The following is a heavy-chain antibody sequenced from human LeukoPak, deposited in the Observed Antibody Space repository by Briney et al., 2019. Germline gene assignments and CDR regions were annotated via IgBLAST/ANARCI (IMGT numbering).Heavy chain of an antibody. V-gene: IGHV3-23*01. CDR1: GFTFSTYG. J-gene: IGHJ4*02. D-gene: IGHD4-11*01. CDR2: ISGRGGST. CDR3: ARDPRGYSKWRDY. Sequence: GGSLRLSCAASGFTFSTYGITWVRQAPGKGLEWVSTISGRGGSTYYADSVKGRFTISRDNAKNSLYLQMNSLRAEDTAVYYCARDPRGYSKWRDYWGQGTLVTVSS.